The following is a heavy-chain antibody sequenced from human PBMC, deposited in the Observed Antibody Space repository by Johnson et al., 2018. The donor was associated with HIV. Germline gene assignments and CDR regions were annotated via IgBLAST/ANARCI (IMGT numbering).Heavy chain of an antibody. Sequence: QVQLVESGGGLVQPGGSLRLSCAASGFTFSSYAMHWVRQAPGKGLEWVAVISYDGSNKYYADSVKGRFTISRDNSKNTLYLQMNSLRAEDTAVYYCARFPPGERDDAFDIWGQGTMVTVSS. D-gene: IGHD1-1*01. V-gene: IGHV3-30-3*01. CDR3: ARFPPGERDDAFDI. J-gene: IGHJ3*02. CDR2: ISYDGSNK. CDR1: GFTFSSYA.